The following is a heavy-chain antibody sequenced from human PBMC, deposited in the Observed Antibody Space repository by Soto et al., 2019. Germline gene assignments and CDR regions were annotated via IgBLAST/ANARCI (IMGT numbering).Heavy chain of an antibody. D-gene: IGHD6-19*01. CDR1: GDNFNTYT. J-gene: IGHJ4*02. V-gene: IGHV1-69*13. CDR3: AARVSVAGPAIDY. CDR2: IIPIYGAA. Sequence: SVKVSCKPSGDNFNTYTITWVRQAPGQGLEWMGGIIPIYGAASYAQKFQDRASITADGSTNTVYMELSSLTSEDTALYYCAARVSVAGPAIDYWGQGTRVTV.